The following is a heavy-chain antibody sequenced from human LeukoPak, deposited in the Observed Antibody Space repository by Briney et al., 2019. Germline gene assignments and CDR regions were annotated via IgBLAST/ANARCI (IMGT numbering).Heavy chain of an antibody. CDR2: IRSTANGYAT. CDR3: AREGLRSIAARRGTRDYMDV. J-gene: IGHJ6*03. CDR1: GFTFSGTA. D-gene: IGHD6-6*01. Sequence: GGSLTLSCAASGFTFSGTALHWVRQASGKGLEWVSRIRSTANGYATAYAASVKGRFTISRDASKNTAYLQMDSLKTEDTAVYYCAREGLRSIAARRGTRDYMDVWGKGTTVIVSS. V-gene: IGHV3-73*01.